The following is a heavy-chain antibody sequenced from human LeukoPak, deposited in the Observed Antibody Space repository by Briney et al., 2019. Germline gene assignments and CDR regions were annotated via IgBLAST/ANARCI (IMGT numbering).Heavy chain of an antibody. V-gene: IGHV4-61*02. CDR3: ARDQVGPGATIIDY. Sequence: PSETLSLTCTVSGGSISSGSYYWSWIRQPAGKGLEWIGRIYTSGSTNYNPSLKSRVTISVDTSKNQFSLKLSSVTAADTAVYYCARDQVGPGATIIDYWGQGTLVTVSS. J-gene: IGHJ4*02. CDR1: GGSISSGSYY. CDR2: IYTSGST. D-gene: IGHD1-26*01.